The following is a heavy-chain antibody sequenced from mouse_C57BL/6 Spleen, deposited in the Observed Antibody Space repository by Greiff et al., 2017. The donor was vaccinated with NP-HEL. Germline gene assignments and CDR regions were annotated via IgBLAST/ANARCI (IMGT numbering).Heavy chain of an antibody. J-gene: IGHJ2*01. D-gene: IGHD1-1*01. Sequence: EVHLVESGPGLVKPSQSLSLTCSVTGYSITSGYYWNWIRQFPGNKLEWMGYISYDGSNNYNPSLKNRISITRDTSKNQFFLKLNSVTTEDTATYYCARATVVPYYFDYWGQGTTLTVSS. V-gene: IGHV3-6*01. CDR3: ARATVVPYYFDY. CDR1: GYSITSGYY. CDR2: ISYDGSN.